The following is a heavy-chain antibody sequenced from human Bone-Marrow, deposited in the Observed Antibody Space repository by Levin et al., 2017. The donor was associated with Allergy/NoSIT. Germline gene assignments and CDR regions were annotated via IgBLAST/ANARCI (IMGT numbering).Heavy chain of an antibody. V-gene: IGHV3-48*03. D-gene: IGHD3-3*01. CDR3: ARQLGNFWSGYNYFDY. J-gene: IGHJ4*02. CDR2: IGSSGSTI. CDR1: GFTFSSYE. Sequence: QPGESLKISCAASGFTFSSYEMNWVRQAPGKGLEWVSYIGSSGSTIYYADSVKGRFTISRDNAKNSLYLQMNSLRAEDTAVYYCARQLGNFWSGYNYFDYWGQGTLVTVSS.